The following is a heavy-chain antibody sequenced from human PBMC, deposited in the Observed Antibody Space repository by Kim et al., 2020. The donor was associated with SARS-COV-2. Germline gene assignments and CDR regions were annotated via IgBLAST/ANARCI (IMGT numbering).Heavy chain of an antibody. CDR3: ASEHAGILTAGYYYGMDV. V-gene: IGHV5-51*01. Sequence: GESLKISCKGSGYSFTSYWIGWVRQMPGKGLEWMGIIYPGDSDTRYSPSFQGQVTISADKSISTAYLPWSSLKASDTAMYYCASEHAGILTAGYYYGMDVWGQGTTVTVSS. CDR2: IYPGDSDT. J-gene: IGHJ6*02. D-gene: IGHD3-9*01. CDR1: GYSFTSYW.